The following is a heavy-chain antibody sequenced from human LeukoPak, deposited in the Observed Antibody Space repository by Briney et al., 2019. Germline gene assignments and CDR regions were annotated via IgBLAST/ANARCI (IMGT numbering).Heavy chain of an antibody. CDR2: IYYTGST. D-gene: IGHD2-21*01. V-gene: IGHV4-59*01. CDR3: ACGDSAGFQH. CDR1: GGSMISYY. Sequence: SETPSLTCTVSGGSMISYYYGWIRQPPGKGLEWIGKIYYTGSTNYNPSLESRVTISIDTSKNHFSLRLNSVTAADTAVFYCACGDSAGFQHWGPGTLVTVSS. J-gene: IGHJ1*01.